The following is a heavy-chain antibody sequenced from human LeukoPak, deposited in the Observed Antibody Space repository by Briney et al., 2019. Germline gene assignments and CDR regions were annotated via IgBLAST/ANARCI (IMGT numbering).Heavy chain of an antibody. D-gene: IGHD3-9*01. Sequence: PGGSLRLSCAASGFTFSSYAMSWVRQAPGKGLEWVSAISGSGGSTYYADSVKGRFTISRDNSKNTLYLQMNSLRAEDAAVYYCAKVLDPDSNLGYYYYGMDVWGQGTTVTVSS. CDR3: AKVLDPDSNLGYYYYGMDV. CDR2: ISGSGGST. J-gene: IGHJ6*02. V-gene: IGHV3-23*01. CDR1: GFTFSSYA.